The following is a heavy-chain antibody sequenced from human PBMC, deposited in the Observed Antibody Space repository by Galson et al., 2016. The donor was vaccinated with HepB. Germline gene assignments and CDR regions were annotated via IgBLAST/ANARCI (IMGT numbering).Heavy chain of an antibody. CDR2: ISATGSAI. D-gene: IGHD4-11*01. CDR3: ARDGDYSFPFDF. V-gene: IGHV3-11*01. J-gene: IGHJ4*02. Sequence: SLRLSCAVSGLTFNDYSMSSIRQAPGKGLEWGAYISATGSAIKYSDSVKGRLTIYRDNAKNSLYLQMHSLGDEDTAIYYCARDGDYSFPFDFWGRGTLVTVSS. CDR1: GLTFNDYS.